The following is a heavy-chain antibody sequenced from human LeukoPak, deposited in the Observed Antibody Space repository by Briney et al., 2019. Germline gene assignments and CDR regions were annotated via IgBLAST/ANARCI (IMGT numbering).Heavy chain of an antibody. CDR3: ARPLYGSGSFYYFAY. Sequence: ASVKVSCKASGYTFTSYGISWVRQAPGQGLEWMGWISAYNGNTNYAQKLQGRVTMTTDTSTSTAYMELRSLSSDDTAVYYCARPLYGSGSFYYFAYWGQGTLVTVSS. J-gene: IGHJ4*02. CDR1: GYTFTSYG. D-gene: IGHD3-10*01. V-gene: IGHV1-18*01. CDR2: ISAYNGNT.